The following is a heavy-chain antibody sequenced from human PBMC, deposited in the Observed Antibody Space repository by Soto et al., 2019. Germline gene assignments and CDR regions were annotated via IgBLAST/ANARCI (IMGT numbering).Heavy chain of an antibody. V-gene: IGHV3-11*06. D-gene: IGHD5-18*01. CDR3: ARYIYGYVDY. CDR2: ISSSISYT. J-gene: IGHJ4*02. CDR1: GFTFSDYY. Sequence: GASLRLSCAASGFTFSDYYMSWIRQAPGKGLEWVSYISSSISYTNYADSVKGRFTISRDNAKNSLYLQMNSLRAEDTAVYYCARYIYGYVDYWGQGTLVTVSS.